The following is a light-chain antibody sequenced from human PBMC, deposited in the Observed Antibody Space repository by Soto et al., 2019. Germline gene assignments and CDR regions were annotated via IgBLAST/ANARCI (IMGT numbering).Light chain of an antibody. Sequence: QSVMTQPRSVSGSPGRSVTISCTGTSSDVGRYNYVSWYQQHPGKAPKLMIYDVSKRPSGVPDRFSGSKSGNTASLTISGLQAEDEADYYCCSYAGSYTFVVFGGGTKLTVL. V-gene: IGLV2-11*01. CDR2: DVS. J-gene: IGLJ2*01. CDR1: SSDVGRYNY. CDR3: CSYAGSYTFVV.